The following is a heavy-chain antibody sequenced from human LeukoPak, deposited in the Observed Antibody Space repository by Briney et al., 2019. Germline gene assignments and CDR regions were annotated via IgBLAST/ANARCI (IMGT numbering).Heavy chain of an antibody. V-gene: IGHV3-30*03. CDR3: ASSQQTFDY. D-gene: IGHD1/OR15-1a*01. CDR1: GFTFSSYG. J-gene: IGHJ4*02. Sequence: GRSLRLSCAASGFTFSSYGMHWVRQAPGKGLEWVAVISYDGSNEYYADSVKGRFTISRDNSKNTLYLQMNSLRAEDTAVYYCASSQQTFDYWGQGTLVTVSS. CDR2: ISYDGSNE.